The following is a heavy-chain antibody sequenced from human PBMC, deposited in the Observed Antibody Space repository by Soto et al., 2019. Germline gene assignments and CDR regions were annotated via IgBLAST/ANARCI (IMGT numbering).Heavy chain of an antibody. CDR3: ARDRAVGYGDSPSWYFDL. CDR2: IYYSGST. CDR1: GGSISSYY. Sequence: QVQLQESGPGLVKPSETLSLTCTVSGGSISSYYWSWIRQPPGKGLEWIGYIYYSGSTNYNPSLTSAVTIPVDTSKNQFSLKLSSVTAADTAVYYCARDRAVGYGDSPSWYFDLWGRGTLVTVSS. V-gene: IGHV4-59*12. J-gene: IGHJ2*01. D-gene: IGHD4-17*01.